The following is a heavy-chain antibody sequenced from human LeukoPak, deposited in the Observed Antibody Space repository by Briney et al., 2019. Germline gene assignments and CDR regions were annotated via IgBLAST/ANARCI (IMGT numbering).Heavy chain of an antibody. J-gene: IGHJ3*02. Sequence: ASVKVSCKASGYTFTSYAMHWVRQAPGQRLEWMGWINAGNGNTKYSQEFQGRVTITRDTSASTAYMELSSLRSDDTAVYYCARVTLSEIAAFDIWGQGTMVSVSS. CDR1: GYTFTSYA. D-gene: IGHD2-21*01. CDR3: ARVTLSEIAAFDI. V-gene: IGHV1-3*01. CDR2: INAGNGNT.